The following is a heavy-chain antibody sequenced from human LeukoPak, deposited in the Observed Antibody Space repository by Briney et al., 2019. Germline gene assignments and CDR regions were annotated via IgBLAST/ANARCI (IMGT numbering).Heavy chain of an antibody. Sequence: PSETLSLTCSVSGYSISSGYYWGWIRQPPGKGLEWIGSIYHSGSTYYNPSLKSRVTISVDTSKNQFSLKLSSVTAADTAVYYCARHRAAGTEFDYWGQGTLVTVSS. CDR3: ARHRAAGTEFDY. V-gene: IGHV4-38-2*02. D-gene: IGHD6-19*01. J-gene: IGHJ4*02. CDR2: IYHSGST. CDR1: GYSISSGYY.